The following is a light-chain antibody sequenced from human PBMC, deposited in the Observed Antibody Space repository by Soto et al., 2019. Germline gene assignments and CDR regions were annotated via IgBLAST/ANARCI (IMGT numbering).Light chain of an antibody. Sequence: QSALAQPASVSVSPGQSITISCTGTRSDIGRYNYVSWYQQRPGKDPTLLIYEVTYRPSGVSARFSGSKSGSTASLTISGLQAEDEADYYCSSYSTTTSPHVLFGGGTRSPS. V-gene: IGLV2-14*01. CDR3: SSYSTTTSPHVL. CDR2: EVT. J-gene: IGLJ2*01. CDR1: RSDIGRYNY.